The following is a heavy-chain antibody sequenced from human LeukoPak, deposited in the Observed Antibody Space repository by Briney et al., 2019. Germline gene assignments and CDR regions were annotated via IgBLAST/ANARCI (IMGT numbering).Heavy chain of an antibody. V-gene: IGHV3-21*01. Sequence: GSLRLSCAASGFTFSSYSMNWVRQAPGKGLEWVSSISSSSSYIYYADSVKGRFTISRDNAMNSLYLQMNSLRAEDTAVYYCARDTPRGTGMDVWGQGTTVTVSS. CDR3: ARDTPRGTGMDV. CDR1: GFTFSSYS. J-gene: IGHJ6*02. D-gene: IGHD5-24*01. CDR2: ISSSSSYI.